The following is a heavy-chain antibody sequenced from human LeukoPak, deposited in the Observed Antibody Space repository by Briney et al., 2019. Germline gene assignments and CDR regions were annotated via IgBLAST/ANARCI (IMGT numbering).Heavy chain of an antibody. J-gene: IGHJ4*02. Sequence: GGSLRLSCATSGFTFSTYAMNWVRQAPGKGLEWVSVISVSGGSTYYADSVKGRFTISRDNSKNTLYLQMNSLRAEDTAVYYCARDFDYDSGPVGYWGQGTLVTVSS. CDR1: GFTFSTYA. V-gene: IGHV3-23*01. D-gene: IGHD3-22*01. CDR2: ISVSGGST. CDR3: ARDFDYDSGPVGY.